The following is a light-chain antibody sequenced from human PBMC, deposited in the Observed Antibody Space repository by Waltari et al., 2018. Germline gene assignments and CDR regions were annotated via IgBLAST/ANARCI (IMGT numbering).Light chain of an antibody. CDR2: RDS. CDR3: ASWDQSLRGVV. V-gene: IGLV1-47*01. CDR1: NSNIGFNS. J-gene: IGLJ2*01. Sequence: QSVLSQPPSASASPGQGVTISCSGSNSNIGFNSVFWYQHVPGTAPKLVIFRDSPRPSGVPVLFSGSKSGTSASLAISGLRSEDEADYYCASWDQSLRGVVFGGGTKLTVL.